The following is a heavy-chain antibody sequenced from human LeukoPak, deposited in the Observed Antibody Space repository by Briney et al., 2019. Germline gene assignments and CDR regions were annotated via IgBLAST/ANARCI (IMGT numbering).Heavy chain of an antibody. CDR3: ARDRVGSGWYRYWFDP. CDR2: ISAYNGNT. D-gene: IGHD6-19*01. V-gene: IGHV1-18*01. J-gene: IGHJ5*02. CDR1: GYTFTSYG. Sequence: ASVKVSCKASGYTFTSYGISWVRQAPGQGLEWMGWISAYNGNTNYAQKLQGRVTMTTDTSTSTAHMELRSLRSDDTAVYYCARDRVGSGWYRYWFDPWGQGTLVTVSS.